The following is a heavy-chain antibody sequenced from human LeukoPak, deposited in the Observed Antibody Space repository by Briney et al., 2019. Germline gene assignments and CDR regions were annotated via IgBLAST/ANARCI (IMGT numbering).Heavy chain of an antibody. CDR1: GFTFSSYA. CDR2: ITPDGGST. Sequence: GGSLRLSCAASGFTFSSYAMNWVRQVPGKGLEWVSSITPDGGSTYYADSVRGRFTISRDNSKNTLYLQMNSLRAEDTAVYYCAKDIVIIPAAYFDYWGQGTLVTVSS. J-gene: IGHJ4*02. V-gene: IGHV3-23*01. CDR3: AKDIVIIPAAYFDY. D-gene: IGHD2-2*01.